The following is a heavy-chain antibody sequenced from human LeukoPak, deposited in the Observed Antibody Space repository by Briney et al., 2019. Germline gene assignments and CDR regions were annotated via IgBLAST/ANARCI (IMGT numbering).Heavy chain of an antibody. D-gene: IGHD5-12*01. V-gene: IGHV3-7*01. CDR2: IKQDGSEK. Sequence: GGSLRLSCAASGFAFSTYWMNWIRQAPGKGLEWVANIKQDGSEKYYLDSVKGRFTISRDNAKSLLYLHMSSLRAEDTAVYYCAKPITITGATDGFDIWCQGAKVIVSS. J-gene: IGHJ3*02. CDR3: AKPITITGATDGFDI. CDR1: GFAFSTYW.